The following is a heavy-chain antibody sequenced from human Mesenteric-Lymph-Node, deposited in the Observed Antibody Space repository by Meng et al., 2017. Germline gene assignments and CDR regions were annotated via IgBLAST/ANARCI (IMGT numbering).Heavy chain of an antibody. CDR1: RYSFTSYV. CDR3: ARGTAYSNYERSAFDL. CDR2: INAGNGNT. J-gene: IGHJ3*01. D-gene: IGHD4-11*01. Sequence: ASVKVSCKPSRYSFTSYVMHRVRQAPGQRLEWMGWINAGNGNTKYSEKFQGRVTFIRDTSASTGYMELRSLTSEDTAVYFCARGTAYSNYERSAFDLWGQGTMVTVSS. V-gene: IGHV1-3*01.